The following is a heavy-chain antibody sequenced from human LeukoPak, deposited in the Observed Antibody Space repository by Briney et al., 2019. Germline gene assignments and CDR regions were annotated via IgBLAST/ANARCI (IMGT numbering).Heavy chain of an antibody. CDR2: IYYSGST. J-gene: IGHJ4*02. Sequence: SETLSLTCTVSGGSISSGGYYWSWIRQHPGKGLEWIGYIYYSGSTYYNLSLKSRVTISVDTSKNQFSLKLSSVTAADTAVYYCAREYRGYSYGYRIDWGQGTLVTVSS. CDR3: AREYRGYSYGYRID. V-gene: IGHV4-31*03. CDR1: GGSISSGGYY. D-gene: IGHD5-18*01.